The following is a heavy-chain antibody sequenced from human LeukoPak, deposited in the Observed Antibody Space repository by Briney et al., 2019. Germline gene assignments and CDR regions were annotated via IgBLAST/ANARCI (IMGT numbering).Heavy chain of an antibody. Sequence: SETLSLTCTVSGGSISSHYWSWIRQSPGKGLEWIGYIFYSGTTKYNPSLKSRVTISVGTSKSQFSLNLTSVTAADTAVYYCVANLVAVFHYWGQGALVTVSP. V-gene: IGHV4-59*03. CDR2: IFYSGTT. CDR1: GGSISSHY. CDR3: VANLVAVFHY. J-gene: IGHJ4*02. D-gene: IGHD1-7*01.